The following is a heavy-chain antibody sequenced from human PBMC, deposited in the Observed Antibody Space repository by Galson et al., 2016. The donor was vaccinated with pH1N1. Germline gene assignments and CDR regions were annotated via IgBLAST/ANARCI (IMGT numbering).Heavy chain of an antibody. Sequence: VKVSCKASGYTFTGYYIHWVRQAPGQGLVWMGCINPNSGGTNYAQSFQDRVTMTWDTSITTAYMELSRLRSDDTAMFYCARARDWYFDVWGRGTLVSVSS. CDR1: GYTFTGYY. CDR3: ARARDWYFDV. V-gene: IGHV1-2*02. J-gene: IGHJ2*01. CDR2: INPNSGGT.